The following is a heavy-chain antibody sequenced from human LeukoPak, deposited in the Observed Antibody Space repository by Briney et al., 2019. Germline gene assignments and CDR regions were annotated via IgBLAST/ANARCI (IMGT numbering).Heavy chain of an antibody. V-gene: IGHV3-21*01. CDR1: GFTFSSYS. J-gene: IGHJ5*02. CDR2: ISSSSSYI. D-gene: IGHD5-12*01. Sequence: PGGSLRLSCAASGFTFSSYSMNWVRQAPGKGLEWVSSISSSSSYIYYADSVRGRFTISRDNAKNSLYLQMNSLRAEDTAVYYCARGSSGYDTGWFDPWGQGTLVTVSS. CDR3: ARGSSGYDTGWFDP.